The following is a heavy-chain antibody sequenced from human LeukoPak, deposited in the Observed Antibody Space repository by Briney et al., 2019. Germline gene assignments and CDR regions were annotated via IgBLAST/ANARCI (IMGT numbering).Heavy chain of an antibody. Sequence: GGSLRLSCAASGFTLSSYAMSWVRQGPGKGLEWVSAISVSGNTYHADSVKGRFTISRDSSKNTLYLQLNSLRVEDTAVYYCAKHKFPVVAATMPDYWGQGTLVTVSS. D-gene: IGHD2-15*01. J-gene: IGHJ4*02. V-gene: IGHV3-23*01. CDR1: GFTLSSYA. CDR3: AKHKFPVVAATMPDY. CDR2: ISVSGNT.